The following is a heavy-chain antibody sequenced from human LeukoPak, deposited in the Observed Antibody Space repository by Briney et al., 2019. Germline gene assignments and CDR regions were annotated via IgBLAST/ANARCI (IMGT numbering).Heavy chain of an antibody. CDR2: IYYSGST. J-gene: IGHJ4*02. CDR3: ARGVGSSWYGD. V-gene: IGHV4-30-4*01. CDR1: GCSISSGDYY. Sequence: SQTLSLTCTVSGCSISSGDYYWTWLRQPPGKGLEWMGYIYYSGSTYYNPSLKSRLTISVDTSKKQFSLKLTSVTAADTAVYFCARGVGSSWYGDWGQGALVTVSS. D-gene: IGHD6-13*01.